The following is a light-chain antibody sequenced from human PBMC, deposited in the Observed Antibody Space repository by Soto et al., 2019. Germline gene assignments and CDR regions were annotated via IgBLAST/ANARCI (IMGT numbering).Light chain of an antibody. CDR2: GAS. CDR1: QSVDSN. J-gene: IGKJ4*01. Sequence: IVMTQSPATLSVSPGDGATLSCRASQSVDSNLAWYQQKPGQTPRLLMYGASTRPTGIPARFSGSGSGTDFTLTISRLEPEDFAVYYCQQLSSYPLTFGGGTKVDIK. V-gene: IGKV3D-15*01. CDR3: QQLSSYPLT.